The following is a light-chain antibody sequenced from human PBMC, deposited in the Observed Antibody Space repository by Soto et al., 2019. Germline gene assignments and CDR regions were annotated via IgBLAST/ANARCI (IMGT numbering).Light chain of an antibody. V-gene: IGLV2-14*01. J-gene: IGLJ2*01. CDR3: SSYTSSNTV. CDR1: SSDVGGYNY. Sequence: SALTQPASVSGSPGQSITISCTGTSSDVGGYNYVSWYQQHPGKAPKLMIYDVSNRPSGVSNRFSGSKSGNTASLTISGLQAEDEADYYCSSYTSSNTVFGGGTKLTVL. CDR2: DVS.